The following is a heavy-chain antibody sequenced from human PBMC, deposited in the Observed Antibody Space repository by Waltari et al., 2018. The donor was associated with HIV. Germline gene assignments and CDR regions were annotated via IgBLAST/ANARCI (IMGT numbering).Heavy chain of an antibody. V-gene: IGHV4-39*07. Sequence: QLQLQESGPGLVKPSETLSLTCTVSGGSISSSSYYWGWIRQPPGKGLEWIGSIYYSGSTYYNPSLKSRVTISVDTSKNQFSLKLSSVTAADTAVYYCARGLVRQLVAKKYYFDYWGQGTLVTVSS. CDR1: GGSISSSSYY. D-gene: IGHD6-13*01. CDR2: IYYSGST. J-gene: IGHJ4*02. CDR3: ARGLVRQLVAKKYYFDY.